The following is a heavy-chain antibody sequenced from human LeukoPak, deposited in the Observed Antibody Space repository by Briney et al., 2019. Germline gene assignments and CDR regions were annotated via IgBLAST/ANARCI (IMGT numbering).Heavy chain of an antibody. D-gene: IGHD2-2*01. V-gene: IGHV3-64*01. Sequence: PGGSLRLSCEASGFTFSSYAMHWVRQAPGKGLEYVSGISNYGGSTFYATSVKGRFTISRDNSNNTLYLQMGSLRAEDMAVYYCARGYLGPYQVLYDGFAIWGQGTMVTVSS. CDR1: GFTFSSYA. CDR3: ARGYLGPYQVLYDGFAI. CDR2: ISNYGGST. J-gene: IGHJ3*02.